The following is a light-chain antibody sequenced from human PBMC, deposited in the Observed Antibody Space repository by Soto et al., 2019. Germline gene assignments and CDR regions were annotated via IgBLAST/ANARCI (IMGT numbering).Light chain of an antibody. Sequence: ENVLTQSPGTLSLSPGERATLSCRASQSVRSTYLAWYQHKPGQAPRLLIYGASSRAIGIPDRFSGSGFGTDFTRTISRLEPEDFAVYYCQQYGSSPLMYTFGQGTKLEIK. CDR2: GAS. CDR1: QSVRSTY. CDR3: QQYGSSPLMYT. J-gene: IGKJ2*01. V-gene: IGKV3-20*01.